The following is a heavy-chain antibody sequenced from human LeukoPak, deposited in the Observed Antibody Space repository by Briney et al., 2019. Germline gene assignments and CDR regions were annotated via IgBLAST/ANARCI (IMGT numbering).Heavy chain of an antibody. V-gene: IGHV3-30-3*01. CDR3: EISLLYCRSTSCFDY. CDR1: GFTFSSYA. J-gene: IGHJ4*02. Sequence: AGSLSLSCAASGFTFSSYAMNWVRQAPGKGLEWVGVISTSGSNNYYADPVKGGFTILRTNSKNTPYMQMTSMTAETTAVYYCEISLLYCRSTSCFDYWGRGTLVSVSS. D-gene: IGHD2-2*01. CDR2: ISTSGSNN.